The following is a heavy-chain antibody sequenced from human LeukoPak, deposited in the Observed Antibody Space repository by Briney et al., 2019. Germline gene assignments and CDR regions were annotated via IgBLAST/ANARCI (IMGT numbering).Heavy chain of an antibody. CDR2: MNPNSGNT. CDR1: GGTFSSYA. D-gene: IGHD6-13*01. Sequence: ASVKVSCKASGGTFSSYAINWVRQATGQGLEWMGWMNPNSGNTGYAQKFQGRVTMTRNTSISTAYMELSSLRSEDTAVYYCARVAGRSYSTRYYFGYWGQGTLVTVSS. V-gene: IGHV1-8*02. CDR3: ARVAGRSYSTRYYFGY. J-gene: IGHJ4*02.